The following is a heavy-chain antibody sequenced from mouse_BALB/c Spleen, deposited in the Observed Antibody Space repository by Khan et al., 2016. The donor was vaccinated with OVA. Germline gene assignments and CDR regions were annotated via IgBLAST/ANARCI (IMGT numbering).Heavy chain of an antibody. CDR3: ARVYGGYFDY. D-gene: IGHD1-1*01. CDR1: GYSITSDYA. V-gene: IGHV3-2*02. J-gene: IGHJ2*01. Sequence: EVQLQESGPGLVKPSQSLSLTCTVTGYSITSDYAWNWIRQFPGNKLEWMGHISYSGNTKYNPSLKSRISITRDTYKNKFFLQLNSVTTEDTATYYCARVYGGYFDYWGQGTTLTVSS. CDR2: ISYSGNT.